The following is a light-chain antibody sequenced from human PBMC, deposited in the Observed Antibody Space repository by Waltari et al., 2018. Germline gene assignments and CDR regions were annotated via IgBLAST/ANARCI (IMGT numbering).Light chain of an antibody. CDR1: SSDVGPYRY. V-gene: IGLV2-11*01. Sequence: QSALTQPRSVSGSPGQSVTISCTGTSSDVGPYRYVSWYQTHPGKAPKVMIFDVSRRPSGFPDPFSGSKAGTTASLTISGLQAEDEADYYCCSYAGDAVYMFGGGTKVTVL. J-gene: IGLJ3*02. CDR3: CSYAGDAVYM. CDR2: DVS.